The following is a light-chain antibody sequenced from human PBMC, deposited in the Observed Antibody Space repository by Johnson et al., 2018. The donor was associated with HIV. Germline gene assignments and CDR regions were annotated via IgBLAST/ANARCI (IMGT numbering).Light chain of an antibody. CDR3: GTWDSILSAGF. V-gene: IGLV1-51*02. CDR2: KNN. J-gene: IGLJ1*01. CDR1: SSTIGNNY. Sequence: QSVLTQPPSVSAAPGQKVTISCSGSSSTIGNNYIYWYQLLPGTPPKLLIFKNNERPSGIPDRFSGSKSGTSATLGITGLQTGDEADYYCGTWDSILSAGFFGTGPKVTVL.